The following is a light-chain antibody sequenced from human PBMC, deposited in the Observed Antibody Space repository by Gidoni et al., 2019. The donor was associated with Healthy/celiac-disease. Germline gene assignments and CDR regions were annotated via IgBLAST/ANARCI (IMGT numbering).Light chain of an antibody. J-gene: IGKJ5*01. CDR2: WAS. CDR3: QQYYSTLIT. Sequence: DILMTQSPASLAVSLGERATINCKSSQSVSYSSNNKNYLAWYQQKPGQPPKLLIYWASTRESGVPDRFSGSGSGTDFTLTISSLQAEDVAVYYCQQYYSTLITFGQGTRLEIK. V-gene: IGKV4-1*01. CDR1: QSVSYSSNNKNY.